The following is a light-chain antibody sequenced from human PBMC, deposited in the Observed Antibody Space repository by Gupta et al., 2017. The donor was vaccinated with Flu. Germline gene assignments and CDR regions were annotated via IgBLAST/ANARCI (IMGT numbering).Light chain of an antibody. CDR1: QSVWTN. V-gene: IGKV3-15*01. CDR3: QQYNNWPPVT. CDR2: STS. J-gene: IGKJ5*01. Sequence: EIVMTQSPATLSVSPGESATLSCWASQSVWTNVAWYQQKSGRAPRLLIFSTSTRAAGVPARFSGSGSGTEFTLTISSLQSEDFAVYYCQQYNNWPPVTFGQGTRVEIK.